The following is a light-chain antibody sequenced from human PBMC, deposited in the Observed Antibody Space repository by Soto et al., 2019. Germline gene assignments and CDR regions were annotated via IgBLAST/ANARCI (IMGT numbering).Light chain of an antibody. J-gene: IGKJ1*01. Sequence: EIVLTQSPGTLSLSPGERATLSCRASQSISSRYLAWYQQKPGQAPRLLIYGVSGRATGIPDRFSGSGSGTCFTLTISRLEPEDFEVYYCHQYGYSPPWTFGQGTKVEIK. CDR2: GVS. CDR3: HQYGYSPPWT. V-gene: IGKV3-20*01. CDR1: QSISSRY.